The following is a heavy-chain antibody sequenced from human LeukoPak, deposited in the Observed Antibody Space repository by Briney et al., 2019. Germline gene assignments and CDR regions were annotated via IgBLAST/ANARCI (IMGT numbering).Heavy chain of an antibody. CDR2: ISAYNGNT. CDR1: GYTFTSYG. J-gene: IGHJ6*02. Sequence: ASVKVSCKASGYTFTSYGISWVRQAPGQGLEWMGWISAYNGNTNYAQKLQGRVTMTTDTSTSTAYMELRSLRSDDTAVYYCAGTYCGGDCASRYYYGMDVWGQGTTVTVSS. V-gene: IGHV1-18*01. D-gene: IGHD2-21*02. CDR3: AGTYCGGDCASRYYYGMDV.